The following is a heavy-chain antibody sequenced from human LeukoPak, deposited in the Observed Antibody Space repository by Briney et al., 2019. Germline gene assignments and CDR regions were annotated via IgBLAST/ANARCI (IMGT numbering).Heavy chain of an antibody. CDR2: IYYSGST. CDR1: GGSISSGDYY. J-gene: IGHJ4*02. D-gene: IGHD5/OR15-5a*01. Sequence: PSETLSLTCTVSGGSISSGDYYWSWIRQPPGKGLEWIGYIYYSGSTYYNPSLKSRVTISVDTSKNQFSLKLSSVTAADAAVYYCARPGPSVFFDYWGQGTLVTVSS. V-gene: IGHV4-30-4*08. CDR3: ARPGPSVFFDY.